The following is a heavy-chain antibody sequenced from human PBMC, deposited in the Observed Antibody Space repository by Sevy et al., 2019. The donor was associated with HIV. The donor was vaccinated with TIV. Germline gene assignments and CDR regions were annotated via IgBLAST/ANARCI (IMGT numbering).Heavy chain of an antibody. CDR3: ARHRDYYDSSGYGTFDP. CDR2: MNPNTGNT. CDR1: GYTFTSYD. V-gene: IGHV1-8*01. Sequence: ASVKVSCKASGYTFTSYDINWVRQASGQGLEWMGWMNPNTGNTGYAQKFQGRATMTRNTSISTAYMELSSLRSEDTAVYYCARHRDYYDSSGYGTFDPWGQGTLVTVSS. J-gene: IGHJ5*02. D-gene: IGHD3-22*01.